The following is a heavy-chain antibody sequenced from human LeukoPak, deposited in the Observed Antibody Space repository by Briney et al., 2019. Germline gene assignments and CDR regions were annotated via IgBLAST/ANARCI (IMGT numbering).Heavy chain of an antibody. V-gene: IGHV4-39*07. CDR2: IYYSGST. Sequence: SETLSLTCTVSGGSISSGSYYWSWIRQPPGKGLEWIGSIYYSGSTYYNPSLKSRVTISVDTSKNQFSLKLSSVTAADTAVYYCARGPSSSWPEFDYWGQGTLVTVSS. D-gene: IGHD6-13*01. J-gene: IGHJ4*02. CDR3: ARGPSSSWPEFDY. CDR1: GGSISSGSYY.